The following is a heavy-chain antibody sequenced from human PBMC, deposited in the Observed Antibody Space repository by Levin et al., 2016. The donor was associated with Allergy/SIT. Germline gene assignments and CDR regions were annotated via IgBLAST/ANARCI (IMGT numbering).Heavy chain of an antibody. V-gene: IGHV4-39*01. D-gene: IGHD6-25*01. Sequence: SETLSLTCSVSGDSISSSNYFGGWIRQPPGKGLEWIGSIYYIGSTHYSPSLKSRVTIAVDTSKNQFSLKLTSVTASDTAVYYCVRHRSAARKYSFDLWGQGTLVTVSS. CDR3: VRHRSAARKYSFDL. J-gene: IGHJ4*02. CDR1: GDSISSSNYF. CDR2: IYYIGST.